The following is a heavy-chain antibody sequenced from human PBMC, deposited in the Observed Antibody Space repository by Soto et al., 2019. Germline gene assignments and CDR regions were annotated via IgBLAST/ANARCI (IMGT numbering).Heavy chain of an antibody. V-gene: IGHV4-31*03. CDR1: GASTGSGGYY. Sequence: QVQLQESGPGLVKTSQTLSLTCTVSGASTGSGGYYWSWIRQHPGKGLEWIGYIYYTGSSYYSPSLKTRASMSVDTSRNQFSLNLDSVTAADTAVYYWARADYGDRGLAFDSWGQGTLVTVSS. CDR3: ARADYGDRGLAFDS. CDR2: IYYTGSS. J-gene: IGHJ4*02. D-gene: IGHD4-17*01.